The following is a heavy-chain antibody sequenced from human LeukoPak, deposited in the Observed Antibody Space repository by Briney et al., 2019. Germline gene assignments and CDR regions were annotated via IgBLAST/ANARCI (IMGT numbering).Heavy chain of an antibody. J-gene: IGHJ4*02. CDR3: ARVAPAIPYYYGSIDY. Sequence: PSETLSLTCTVSGGSISSGGYYWSWIRQHPGKGLECIGYIYYSGSTYYNPPLKSRVTISVDRSKNQFSLKLSSVTAADTAVYYCARVAPAIPYYYGSIDYWGQGTLVTVSS. CDR1: GGSISSGGYY. CDR2: IYYSGST. V-gene: IGHV4-31*03. D-gene: IGHD3-10*01.